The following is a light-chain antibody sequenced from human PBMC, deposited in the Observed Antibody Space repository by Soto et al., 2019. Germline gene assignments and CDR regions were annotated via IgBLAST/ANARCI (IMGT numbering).Light chain of an antibody. CDR3: QQYGSSPPT. V-gene: IGKV3-20*01. J-gene: IGKJ1*01. CDR1: QSVSSSY. CDR2: GAS. Sequence: EIVLTQSPGTLSLSPGERATLSCRASQSVSSSYLAWYPQKPGQPPRHLIYGASSRATGIPDRFSGSGSGTDFTLTISRLEPEDFAVYYCQQYGSSPPTFGQGTKVDIK.